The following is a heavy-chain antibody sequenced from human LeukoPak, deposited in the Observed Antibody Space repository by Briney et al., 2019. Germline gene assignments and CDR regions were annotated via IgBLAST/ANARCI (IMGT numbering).Heavy chain of an antibody. CDR3: ARDPRIAAAWGLGSDFQH. V-gene: IGHV1-2*02. J-gene: IGHJ1*01. CDR2: INPNSGGT. CDR1: GYTFTGYY. D-gene: IGHD6-13*01. Sequence: ASVKVSCKASGYTFTGYYMHWVRQAPGQGLEWMGWINPNSGGTNYAQKLQGRVTMTTDTSTSTAYMELRSLRSDDTAVYYCARDPRIAAAWGLGSDFQHWGQGTLVTVSS.